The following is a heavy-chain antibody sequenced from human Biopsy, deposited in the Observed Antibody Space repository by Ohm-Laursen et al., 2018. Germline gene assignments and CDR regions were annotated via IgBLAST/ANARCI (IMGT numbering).Heavy chain of an antibody. Sequence: SLRLSCAASGFTFSGYSISWVRQAPGKGLVWVSGISDSGGSTYYADSVKGRFSISRDTSKNTLYLQMNSLRAEDTAVYYCAKDVFGGFSGSTDYYAYYFDSWGQGTLVTVSS. CDR3: AKDVFGGFSGSTDYYAYYFDS. V-gene: IGHV3-23*01. D-gene: IGHD3-10*02. CDR1: GFTFSGYS. J-gene: IGHJ4*02. CDR2: ISDSGGST.